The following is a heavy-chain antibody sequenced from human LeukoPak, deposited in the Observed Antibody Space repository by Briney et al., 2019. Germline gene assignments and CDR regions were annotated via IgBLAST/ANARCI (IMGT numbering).Heavy chain of an antibody. J-gene: IGHJ4*02. CDR3: AKRSGVYSDNSGVFDY. D-gene: IGHD4-11*01. CDR1: GFTCSRFA. Sequence: GGSLRLSWAAAGFTCSRFAMNWVRQAPGNGLEWVSGISGSGISKGYADSVKGRFTISRDNSKNTVLLQMDSLRAEDTAIYYCAKRSGVYSDNSGVFDYWGQGSLVTVSS. V-gene: IGHV3-23*01. CDR2: ISGSGISK.